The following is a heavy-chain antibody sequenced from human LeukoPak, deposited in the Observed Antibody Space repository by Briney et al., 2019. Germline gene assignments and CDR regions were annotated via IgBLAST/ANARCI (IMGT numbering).Heavy chain of an antibody. V-gene: IGHV3-21*01. D-gene: IGHD2-15*01. CDR3: AGHCSGGSCYPIYGMDV. J-gene: IGHJ6*02. CDR1: GFTFGSYS. CDR2: ISSGSSYI. Sequence: GGSLRLSCAASGFTFGSYSMNWVRQAPGKGLEWVSSISSGSSYIYYADSVKGRFTISRDNAKNSLYLQMYSLRAEDTAVYYCAGHCSGGSCYPIYGMDVWGQGTTVTVSS.